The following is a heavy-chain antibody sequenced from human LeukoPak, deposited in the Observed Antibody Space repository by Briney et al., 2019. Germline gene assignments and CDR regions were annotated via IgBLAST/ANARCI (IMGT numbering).Heavy chain of an antibody. CDR3: ARGDGGKSSGYYYGMDV. Sequence: PGGSLRLSCAASGFTFSDYGMHWVRQAPGKGLEWVAVIWYDGSNKYYADSVKGRFTISRDNSKNTLYLQMNSLRAEDTAVYYCARGDGGKSSGYYYGMDVWGQGTTVTVSS. J-gene: IGHJ6*02. V-gene: IGHV3-33*08. CDR2: IWYDGSNK. D-gene: IGHD4-23*01. CDR1: GFTFSDYG.